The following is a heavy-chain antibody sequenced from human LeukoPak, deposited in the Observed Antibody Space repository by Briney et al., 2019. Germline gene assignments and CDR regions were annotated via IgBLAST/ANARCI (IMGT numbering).Heavy chain of an antibody. V-gene: IGHV3-30*02. J-gene: IGHJ6*03. CDR3: AQDSYYYYIDV. Sequence: GGSLRLSCAASGFTFRSYGMHWVRQAPGKGLEWVTFIGYDGSNKYYTDSVKGRFTISRVNSKNTLYLQMNSLRAEDTAIYYCAQDSYYYYIDVWGKGTTVTVSS. CDR2: IGYDGSNK. CDR1: GFTFRSYG.